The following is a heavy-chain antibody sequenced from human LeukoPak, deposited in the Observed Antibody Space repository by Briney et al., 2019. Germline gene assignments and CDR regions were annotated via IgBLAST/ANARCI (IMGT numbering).Heavy chain of an antibody. Sequence: ASVKVSCKASGYTFTGYYMHWVRQAPGQGLEWMGWINPNSGGTNYAQKFQGRVTMTRDTSISTAYMELSRLRSDDTAVYHCARVQSPNIVVVPATFGWFDPWGQGTLVTVSS. J-gene: IGHJ5*02. CDR1: GYTFTGYY. D-gene: IGHD2-2*01. V-gene: IGHV1-2*02. CDR3: ARVQSPNIVVVPATFGWFDP. CDR2: INPNSGGT.